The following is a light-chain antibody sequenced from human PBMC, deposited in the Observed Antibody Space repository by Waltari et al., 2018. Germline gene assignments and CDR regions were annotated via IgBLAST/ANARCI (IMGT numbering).Light chain of an antibody. J-gene: IGKJ2*01. CDR1: QSVSSY. V-gene: IGKV3-11*01. CDR2: DAS. CDR3: QQRSNWLPNT. Sequence: EIVLTQSPATLFLSPGARATLSCRSSQSVSSYLAWYQQKPGQAPRLLIYDASNRATGIPARFSGSGSGTDFTLTISSLEPEDFAVYYCQQRSNWLPNTFGQGTKLEIK.